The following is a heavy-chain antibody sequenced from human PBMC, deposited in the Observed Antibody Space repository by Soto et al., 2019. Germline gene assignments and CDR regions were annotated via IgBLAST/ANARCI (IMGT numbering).Heavy chain of an antibody. V-gene: IGHV4-4*02. CDR3: AIPGAGDFDF. CDR1: GASMSTTDW. D-gene: IGHD6-13*01. Sequence: QVQLQESGPGLVKPSGTLSLTCAVSGASMSTTDWWSWVRQPPGKGLEWIGEIYHSGTTNYNPSIKSRLTMSVDKFKSHFSLTLTSVTAADTAVYYCAIPGAGDFDFSGQGTLVTVSS. CDR2: IYHSGTT. J-gene: IGHJ4*02.